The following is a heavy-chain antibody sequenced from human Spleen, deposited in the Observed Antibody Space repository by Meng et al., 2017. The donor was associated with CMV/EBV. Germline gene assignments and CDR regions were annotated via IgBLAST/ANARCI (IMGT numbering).Heavy chain of an antibody. CDR3: ARYQLLYRRGMDV. Sequence: SETLSLTCAVYGGSFSGYYWSWIRQPPGKGLEWIGEINHSGSTNYNPSLKSRVTISVDTSKNQFSLKLSSVTAADTAVYYCARYQLLYRRGMDVWGQGTTVTVSS. CDR2: INHSGST. D-gene: IGHD2-2*02. J-gene: IGHJ6*02. V-gene: IGHV4-34*01. CDR1: GGSFSGYY.